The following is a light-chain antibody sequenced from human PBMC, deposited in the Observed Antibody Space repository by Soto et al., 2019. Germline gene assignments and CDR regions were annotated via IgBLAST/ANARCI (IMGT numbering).Light chain of an antibody. Sequence: IVMTPSPAALSVSPGYRATVLCSAIQSVNIYLAWYQQNPGQAPRLLIFGASSRATGIPARFSGSGSGTEFNLTISSLQSQDFAVYCSQKYDDWLRLTFGGGTMVDIK. J-gene: IGKJ4*01. V-gene: IGKV3D-15*01. CDR3: QKYDDWLRLT. CDR2: GAS. CDR1: QSVNIY.